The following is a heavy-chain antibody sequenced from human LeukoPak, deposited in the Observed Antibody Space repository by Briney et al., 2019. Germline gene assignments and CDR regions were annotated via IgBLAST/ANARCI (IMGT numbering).Heavy chain of an antibody. CDR1: GGSISSSSYY. CDR2: IYYSGST. D-gene: IGHD6-13*01. J-gene: IGHJ4*02. Sequence: SETRSLTCTVSGGSISSSSYYWGWIRQPPGKGLEWIGSIYYSGSTYYNPSLKSRVTISVDTSKNQFSLKLSSVTAADTAVYYCARGREYSSSWYSSWGQGTLVTVSS. V-gene: IGHV4-39*07. CDR3: ARGREYSSSWYSS.